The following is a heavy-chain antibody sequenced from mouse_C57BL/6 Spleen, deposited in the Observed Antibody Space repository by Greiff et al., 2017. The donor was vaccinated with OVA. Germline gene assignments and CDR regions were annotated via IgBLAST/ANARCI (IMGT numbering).Heavy chain of an antibody. CDR1: GYTFTSYT. J-gene: IGHJ4*01. CDR2: INPSSGYT. V-gene: IGHV1-4*01. D-gene: IGHD1-1*01. Sequence: VQLQESGAELARPGASVKMSCKASGYTFTSYTMHWVKQRPGQGLEWIGYINPSSGYTKYNQKFKDKATLTADKSSSTAYMQLSSLTSEDSAVYYCARREAYGSSLYYYAMDYWGQGTSVTVSS. CDR3: ARREAYGSSLYYYAMDY.